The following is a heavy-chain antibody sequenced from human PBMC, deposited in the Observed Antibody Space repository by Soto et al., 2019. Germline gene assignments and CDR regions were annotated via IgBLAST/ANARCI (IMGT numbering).Heavy chain of an antibody. CDR1: GGSISSGGYY. V-gene: IGHV4-31*03. J-gene: IGHJ4*02. CDR2: IYYSGST. CDR3: ASTKNDHNWNPVFVFDY. Sequence: PSETLSLTCTVSGGSISSGGYYWSWIRQHPGKGLEWIGYIYYSGSTYYNPSLKSRVTISVDTSKNQFSLKLSSVTAADTAVYYCASTKNDHNWNPVFVFDYWGQGTLVTVSS. D-gene: IGHD1-20*01.